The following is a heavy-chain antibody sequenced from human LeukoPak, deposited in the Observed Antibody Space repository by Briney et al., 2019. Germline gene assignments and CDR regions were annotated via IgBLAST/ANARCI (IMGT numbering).Heavy chain of an antibody. D-gene: IGHD3-22*01. V-gene: IGHV4-30-4*01. CDR3: ARPYYYDSRIDP. CDR2: MYYSGST. Sequence: SETLSLTCTVSGGSISSGDYYWSWVRQPPGKGLEWIAYMYYSGSTYYDPSLKSRVTMSADTSKNQPSLKLSSVTAADTAVYYCARPYYYDSRIDPWGQGILVTVSS. J-gene: IGHJ5*02. CDR1: GGSISSGDYY.